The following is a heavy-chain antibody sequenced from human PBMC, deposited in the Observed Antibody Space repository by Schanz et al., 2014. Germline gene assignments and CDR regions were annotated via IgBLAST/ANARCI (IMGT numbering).Heavy chain of an antibody. D-gene: IGHD3-10*01. J-gene: IGHJ6*02. V-gene: IGHV1-18*01. Sequence: QVQLVQSGAEVKKPGSSVKVSCKASGGTFSSFGINWVRQAPGQGLEWMGWMNPDSGNTDYAQKLQGRVTLTTDTSTSTAYMELRNLRSDDTAVYYCARANRFGDMDVWGQGTTVTVSS. CDR2: MNPDSGNT. CDR1: GGTFSSFG. CDR3: ARANRFGDMDV.